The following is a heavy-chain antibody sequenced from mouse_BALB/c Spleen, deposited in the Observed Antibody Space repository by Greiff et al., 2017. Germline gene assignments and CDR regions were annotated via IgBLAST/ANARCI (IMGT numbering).Heavy chain of an antibody. CDR1: GYAFSSYW. J-gene: IGHJ4*01. CDR3: ARSGYGYVYAMDY. Sequence: QVQLQQSGAELVRPGSSVKISCKASGYAFSSYWMNWVKQRPGQGLEWIGQIYPGDGDTNYNGKFKGKATLTADKSSSTAYMQLSSLTSEDSAVYFCARSGYGYVYAMDYWGQGTSVTVSS. D-gene: IGHD2-2*01. CDR2: IYPGDGDT. V-gene: IGHV1-80*01.